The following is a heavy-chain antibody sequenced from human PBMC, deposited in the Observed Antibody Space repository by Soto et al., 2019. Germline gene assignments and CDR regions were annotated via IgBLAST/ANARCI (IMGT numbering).Heavy chain of an antibody. D-gene: IGHD1-1*01. V-gene: IGHV4-4*02. CDR3: ARVRQGCPANNCYFDP. CDR2: VHISGHS. J-gene: IGHJ5*01. CDR1: GGSVRSPDW. Sequence: SATLSLTCTLSGGSVRSPDWWNWVRQSPDKGLECIAEVHISGHSNYNPSLRSRVSVSIDSSKNQFYLNLNSVTAADTAIYYCARVRQGCPANNCYFDPGGQGTQVTVYS.